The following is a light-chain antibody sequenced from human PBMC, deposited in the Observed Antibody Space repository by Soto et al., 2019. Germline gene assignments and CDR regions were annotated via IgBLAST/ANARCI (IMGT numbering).Light chain of an antibody. CDR2: GNS. CDR3: QSYDSSLSGWV. CDR1: SSNIGAGYD. J-gene: IGLJ3*02. V-gene: IGLV1-40*01. Sequence: QSVLTQPPSVSGAPGQRVTISCTESSSNIGAGYDVHWYQQLPGTAPKLLIYGNSNRPSGVPDRFSGSKSGTSAPLAITGLQAEDEADYSCQSYDSSLSGWVFGGGTKLTVL.